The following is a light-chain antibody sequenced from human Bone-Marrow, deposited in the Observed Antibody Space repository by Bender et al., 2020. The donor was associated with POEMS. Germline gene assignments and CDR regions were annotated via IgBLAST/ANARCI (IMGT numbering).Light chain of an antibody. V-gene: IGLV2-8*01. CDR1: SSDIGAYDY. CDR2: EVR. J-gene: IGLJ1*01. Sequence: QSALTQPPSASGSPGQSVTISCTGTSSDIGAYDYVSWYQQHLGKAPKLIIFEVRQRPSGVPDRFSGSKSGDTAFLTVSGLQAEDEADYYCCSYAGIFHYVFGSGTKVTVL. CDR3: CSYAGIFHYV.